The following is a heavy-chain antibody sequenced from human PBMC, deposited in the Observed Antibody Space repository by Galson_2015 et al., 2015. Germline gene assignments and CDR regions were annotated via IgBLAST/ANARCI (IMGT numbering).Heavy chain of an antibody. CDR1: GFTFSSYA. J-gene: IGHJ4*02. V-gene: IGHV3-23*01. CDR2: ISGSGGST. D-gene: IGHD3-10*01. Sequence: SLRLSCAASGFTFSSYAMSWVRQAPGKGLEWVSAISGSGGSTYYADSVKGRFTISRDNSKNTLYLQMNSLRAEDTAVYYCAKDPLYGSGSYYSDYWGQGTLVTVSS. CDR3: AKDPLYGSGSYYSDY.